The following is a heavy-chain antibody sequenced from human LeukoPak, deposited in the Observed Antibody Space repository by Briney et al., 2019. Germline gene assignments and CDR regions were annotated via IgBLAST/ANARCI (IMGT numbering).Heavy chain of an antibody. D-gene: IGHD4-17*01. V-gene: IGHV3-48*04. J-gene: IGHJ4*02. CDR2: ISYSSYTI. CDR3: ARDGDGNFDY. Sequence: GSLRLSCAASGFAFSGYSMNWIRQAPGKGLEWVAYISYSSYTIHYADSVKGRFTIFRDNAKNSLYLQMNSLRAEDTAMYYCARDGDGNFDYWGQGTLVTVSP. CDR1: GFAFSGYS.